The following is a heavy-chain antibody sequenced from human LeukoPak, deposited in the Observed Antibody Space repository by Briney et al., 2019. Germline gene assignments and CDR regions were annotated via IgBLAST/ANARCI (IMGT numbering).Heavy chain of an antibody. CDR1: GYTFVSYG. Sequence: ASVKVSCKASGYTFVSYGISWVRQAPGQGLEWMGWISDNSGNRDYAQKLQGRVTMTTDTSTSTAYMELRSLRSDDTAVYYCARRSRDGYNSPLDYWGQGTLVTVSS. CDR2: ISDNSGNR. CDR3: ARRSRDGYNSPLDY. V-gene: IGHV1-18*01. J-gene: IGHJ4*02. D-gene: IGHD5-24*01.